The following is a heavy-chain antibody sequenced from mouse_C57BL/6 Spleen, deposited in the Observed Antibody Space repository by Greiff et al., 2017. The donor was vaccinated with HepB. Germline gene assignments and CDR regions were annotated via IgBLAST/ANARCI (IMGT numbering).Heavy chain of an antibody. Sequence: EVQVVESGGGLVKPGGSLKLSCAASGFTFSSYAMSWVRQTPEKRLEWVATISDGGSYTYYPDNVKGRFTISRDNAKNNLYLQMSHLKSEDTAMYYCARRYYYGSRSWFAYWGQGTLVTVSA. CDR1: GFTFSSYA. CDR2: ISDGGSYT. V-gene: IGHV5-4*01. D-gene: IGHD1-1*01. J-gene: IGHJ3*01. CDR3: ARRYYYGSRSWFAY.